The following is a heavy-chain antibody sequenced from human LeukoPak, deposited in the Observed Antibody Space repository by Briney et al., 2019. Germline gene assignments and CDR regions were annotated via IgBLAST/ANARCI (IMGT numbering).Heavy chain of an antibody. Sequence: SETLSLTCTVSGGSISSYYWSWIRQPPGRGLEWIGYIYYSGSTNYNPSLKSRVTISVDTSKNQFSLKLSSVTAADTAVYYCARGGRFDYGDYGGQGTLVTVYS. CDR1: GGSISSYY. D-gene: IGHD1-26*01. V-gene: IGHV4-59*01. J-gene: IGHJ4*02. CDR3: ARGGRFDYGDY. CDR2: IYYSGST.